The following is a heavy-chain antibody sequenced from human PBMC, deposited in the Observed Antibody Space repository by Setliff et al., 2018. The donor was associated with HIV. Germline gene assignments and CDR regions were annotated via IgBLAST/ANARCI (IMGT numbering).Heavy chain of an antibody. CDR3: ARAVDYNYYYYMDV. CDR1: GFTFDDYG. J-gene: IGHJ6*03. Sequence: GGSLRLSCEASGFTFDDYGMSWVRQAPGKGLEWVSGISWNGHRTDYADSVKGRFTISRDNAKNSLYLEMNSLKAEDTALYWCARAVDYNYYYYMDVWGTGTTVTV. CDR2: ISWNGHRT. V-gene: IGHV3-20*04. D-gene: IGHD2-21*01.